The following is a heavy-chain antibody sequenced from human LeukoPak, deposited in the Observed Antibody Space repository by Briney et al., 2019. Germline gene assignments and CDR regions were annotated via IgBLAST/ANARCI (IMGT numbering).Heavy chain of an antibody. D-gene: IGHD3-16*01. CDR2: IYTSGST. CDR1: GGSISSYY. CDR3: ARGVAMITFGGVTGAFDI. V-gene: IGHV4-4*07. Sequence: PSETLSLTCTVSGGSISSYYWSWIRQPAGKGLEWIGRIYTSGSTNYNPSLKSRVTMSVDTSKNQFSLKLSSVTAADTAVYYCARGVAMITFGGVTGAFDIWGQGTMVTVSS. J-gene: IGHJ3*02.